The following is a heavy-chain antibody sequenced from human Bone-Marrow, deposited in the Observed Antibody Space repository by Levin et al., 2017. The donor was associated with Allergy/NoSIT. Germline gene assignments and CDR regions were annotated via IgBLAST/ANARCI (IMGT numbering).Heavy chain of an antibody. D-gene: IGHD5/OR15-5a*01. J-gene: IGHJ4*02. V-gene: IGHV1-58*01. CDR3: AAVYLTRRGTDSPIDY. CDR2: IVVDNGNT. CDR1: GFTFSTSA. Sequence: GASVKVSCKASGFTFSTSAVQWVRQIRQQRLEWIGRIVVDNGNTKYTQRFQDRFTITTDMSGSTAYLEVSNLTSEDTAVYYCAAVYLTRRGTDSPIDYWGQGTLVTVSS.